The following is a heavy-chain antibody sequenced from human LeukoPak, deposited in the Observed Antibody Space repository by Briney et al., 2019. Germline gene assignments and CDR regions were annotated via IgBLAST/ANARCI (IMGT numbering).Heavy chain of an antibody. Sequence: SETLSLTCAVYGGSFSGYYWSWIRQPPGKGLEWIGEINHSGSTNYNPSLKSRVTISVDTSKNQFSLKLSSVTAADTAVYYCARESRFVLSFDAWGQGALVTVSS. D-gene: IGHD3-16*01. CDR3: ARESRFVLSFDA. J-gene: IGHJ5*02. CDR1: GGSFSGYY. V-gene: IGHV4-34*01. CDR2: INHSGST.